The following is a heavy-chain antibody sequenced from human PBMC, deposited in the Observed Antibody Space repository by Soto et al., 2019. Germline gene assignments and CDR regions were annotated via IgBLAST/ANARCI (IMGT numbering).Heavy chain of an antibody. CDR3: ARGSQRYYDFWSGPSVEYYYYYGMDV. J-gene: IGHJ6*02. CDR1: GYTFTSYG. CDR2: ISAYNGNT. D-gene: IGHD3-3*01. V-gene: IGHV1-18*04. Sequence: GASVKVSCKASGYTFTSYGISWVRQAPGQGLEWMGWISAYNGNTNYAQKLQGRVTMTTDTSTSTAYMELRSLRSDDTAVYYCARGSQRYYDFWSGPSVEYYYYYGMDVWGQGTTVTVSS.